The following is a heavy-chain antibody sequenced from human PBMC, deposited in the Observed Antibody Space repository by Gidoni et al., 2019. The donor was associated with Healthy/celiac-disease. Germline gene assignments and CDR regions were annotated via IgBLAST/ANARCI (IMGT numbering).Heavy chain of an antibody. J-gene: IGHJ4*02. V-gene: IGHV4-39*01. CDR2: IYYSGST. CDR3: ARHRERGYSFFDY. D-gene: IGHD5-18*01. Sequence: QLQLQESGPGLVKPSETLSLTCTVSGGSISSSSYYWGWIRQPPGKGLEWIGSIYYSGSTYYNPSLKSRVTISVDTSKNQFSLKLSSVTAADTAVYYCARHRERGYSFFDYWGQGTLVTVSS. CDR1: GGSISSSSYY.